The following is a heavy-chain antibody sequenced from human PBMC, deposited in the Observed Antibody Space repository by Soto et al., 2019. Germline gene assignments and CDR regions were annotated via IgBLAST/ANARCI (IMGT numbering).Heavy chain of an antibody. V-gene: IGHV1-18*01. D-gene: IGHD3-3*01. CDR3: ASRGYYDFWSGFDY. CDR2: ISAYNGNT. Sequence: ASVKVSCKASGYTFTSYGISWVRQAPGQGLEWMGWISAYNGNTNYAQKLQGRVTMTTDTSTSTAYMELRSLRSDDTAVYYLASRGYYDFWSGFDYWGQGTLVTASS. CDR1: GYTFTSYG. J-gene: IGHJ4*02.